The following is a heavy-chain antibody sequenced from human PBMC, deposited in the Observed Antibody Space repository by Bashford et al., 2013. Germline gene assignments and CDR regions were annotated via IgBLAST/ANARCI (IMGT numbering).Heavy chain of an antibody. J-gene: IGHJ4*02. CDR3: ARGLPSRDGSPY. D-gene: IGHD5-24*01. Sequence: WVRQAPGQGLEWMGWMNPNSGNTGYAQKFQGRVTMTRNTSISTAYMELSSLRSEDTAVYYCARGLPSRDGSPYWGQGTLVTVSS. CDR2: MNPNSGNT. V-gene: IGHV1-8*01.